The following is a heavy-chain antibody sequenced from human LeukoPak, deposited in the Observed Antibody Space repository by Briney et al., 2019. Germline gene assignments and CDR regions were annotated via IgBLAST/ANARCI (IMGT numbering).Heavy chain of an antibody. CDR2: IRGSGDGTST. CDR1: GFTFSSFA. CDR3: AKPPGSGGY. V-gene: IGHV3-23*01. J-gene: IGHJ4*02. D-gene: IGHD2-8*02. Sequence: GGSLRLSCAASGFTFSSFAMSWVRQAPGKGLEWVSNIRGSGDGTSTYYADSVKGRFTISRDNSKNTLYLQMNSLRAEDTAVYYCAKPPGSGGYWGQGTLVTVSS.